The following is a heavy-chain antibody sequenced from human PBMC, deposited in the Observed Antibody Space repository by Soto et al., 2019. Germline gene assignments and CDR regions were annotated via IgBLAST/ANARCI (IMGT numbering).Heavy chain of an antibody. D-gene: IGHD6-25*01. CDR1: GFTFSSYG. Sequence: VGSLRLSCAASGFTFSSYGMHWVRQAPGKGLEWVAVIWYDGSNKYYADSVKGRFTISRDNSKNTLYLQMNSLRAEDTAVYYCARDVKRQGDYYYYYYMDVWGKGTTVNVSS. CDR2: IWYDGSNK. J-gene: IGHJ6*03. V-gene: IGHV3-33*01. CDR3: ARDVKRQGDYYYYYYMDV.